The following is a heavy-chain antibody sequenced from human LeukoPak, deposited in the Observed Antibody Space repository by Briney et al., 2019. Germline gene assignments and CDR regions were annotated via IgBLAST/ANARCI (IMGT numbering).Heavy chain of an antibody. V-gene: IGHV3-30-3*01. CDR3: ARVPSYYYGSGSYSAFDY. CDR2: ISYDGSNK. D-gene: IGHD3-10*01. J-gene: IGHJ4*02. Sequence: PGGSLRLSCAASGFTFSSYAMSWVRQAPGKGLEWVAVISYDGSNKYYADSVKGRFTISRDNSKNTLYLQMNSLRAEDTAVYYCARVPSYYYGSGSYSAFDYWGQGTLVTVSS. CDR1: GFTFSSYA.